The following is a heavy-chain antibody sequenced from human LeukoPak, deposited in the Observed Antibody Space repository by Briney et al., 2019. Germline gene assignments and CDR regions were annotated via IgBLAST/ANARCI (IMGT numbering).Heavy chain of an antibody. CDR3: ARAGDSSGWFWQY. V-gene: IGHV4-59*01. CDR2: IHYTGGT. CDR1: GGSISSYY. Sequence: SETLSLTCTVSGGSISSYYWSWIRQSPGKGLEWIGQIHYTGGTSYNPSLKIRLTVSLDTSKHQFSLKLSSVTAADTDVYYCARAGDSSGWFWQYWGQGTLVTVSS. D-gene: IGHD6-13*01. J-gene: IGHJ4*02.